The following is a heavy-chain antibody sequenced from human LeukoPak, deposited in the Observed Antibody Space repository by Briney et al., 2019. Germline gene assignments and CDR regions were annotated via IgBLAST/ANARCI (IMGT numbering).Heavy chain of an antibody. CDR2: ISGSGGTT. J-gene: IGHJ4*02. V-gene: IGHV3-23*01. CDR3: ANVHCTISGCFAGVGPSDD. CDR1: GFAFDSFA. D-gene: IGHD2-2*01. Sequence: PGGTLRLSCAASGFAFDSFAVTWVRQAPGKGLEWVSSISGSGGTTYYADSLKGRATISRDNSKNTLYLQVNSLRAEDTAKYYCANVHCTISGCFAGVGPSDDWGQGTLVTVSS.